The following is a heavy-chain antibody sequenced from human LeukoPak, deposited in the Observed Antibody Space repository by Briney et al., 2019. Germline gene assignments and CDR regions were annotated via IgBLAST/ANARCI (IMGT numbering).Heavy chain of an antibody. V-gene: IGHV4-34*01. CDR1: GGSISSYY. CDR2: INHSGST. J-gene: IGHJ4*02. D-gene: IGHD6-6*01. CDR3: ARGIGYSTSPDY. Sequence: SETLSLTCTVSGGSISSYYWSWIRQPPGKGLEWIGEINHSGSTKYNPSLKSRVTISVDTSKNQFSLKLTSVTAADTAVYYCARGIGYSTSPDYWGQGTLVTVSS.